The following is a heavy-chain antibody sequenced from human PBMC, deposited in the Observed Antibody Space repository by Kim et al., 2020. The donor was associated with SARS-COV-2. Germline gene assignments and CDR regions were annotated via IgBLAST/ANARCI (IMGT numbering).Heavy chain of an antibody. V-gene: IGHV3-23*01. Sequence: ADSGKGRFTISRDNSNNMIYLQMNSLRVEDTAVYYCAKDRSSRGTYYFSDYWGQGARVTVSS. D-gene: IGHD3-10*01. J-gene: IGHJ4*02. CDR3: AKDRSSRGTYYFSDY.